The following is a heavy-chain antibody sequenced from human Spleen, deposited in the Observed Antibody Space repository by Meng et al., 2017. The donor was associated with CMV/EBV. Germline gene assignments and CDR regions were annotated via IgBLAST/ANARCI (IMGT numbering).Heavy chain of an antibody. CDR3: AKDGGVATRRGEGFDN. J-gene: IGHJ4*02. V-gene: IGHV3-74*01. CDR2: IDSDESNT. Sequence: GESLKISCAASGFTFSNYWMHWVRQAPGRGLVWVARIDSDESNTSDESKTRYADSVKGRFSISRDNSENTVFLQMNSLRAEDTAVYYCAKDGGVATRRGEGFDNWGQGTLVTVSS. D-gene: IGHD6-6*01. CDR1: GFTFSNYW.